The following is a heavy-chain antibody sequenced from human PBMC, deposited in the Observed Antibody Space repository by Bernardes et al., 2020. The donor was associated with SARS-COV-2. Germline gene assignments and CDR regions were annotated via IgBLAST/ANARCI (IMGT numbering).Heavy chain of an antibody. CDR2: IFGSGSGT. V-gene: IGHV3-23*01. D-gene: IGHD3-10*01. Sequence: GSLRLSCTASGFTFSSYAMNWVRQAPGKGLEWVSGIFGSGSGTYYADSVKGRFTVSRDNSKNTLYLQMNNLRVEDTAIYYCAKDKGRFGEPVVVGYFDSWGQGTLVTVSS. J-gene: IGHJ4*02. CDR3: AKDKGRFGEPVVVGYFDS. CDR1: GFTFSSYA.